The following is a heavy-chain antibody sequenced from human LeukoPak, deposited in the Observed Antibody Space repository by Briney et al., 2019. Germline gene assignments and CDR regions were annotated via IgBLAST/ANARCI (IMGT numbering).Heavy chain of an antibody. Sequence: ASVKVSCKASGYTFTGNYMHWVRQAPGQGREWMGWINPNSGGTNYAQKFQGRVTMTRDTSISTAYMELSRLRSDDTAVYYCARDLEGYETEFDYWGQGTLVTVSS. J-gene: IGHJ4*02. CDR1: GYTFTGNY. D-gene: IGHD5-12*01. CDR2: INPNSGGT. CDR3: ARDLEGYETEFDY. V-gene: IGHV1-2*02.